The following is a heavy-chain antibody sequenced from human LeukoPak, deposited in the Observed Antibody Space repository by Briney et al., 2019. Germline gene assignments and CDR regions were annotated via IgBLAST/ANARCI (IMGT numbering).Heavy chain of an antibody. CDR3: ASDSGSYGEYNWFDP. Sequence: ASVKVSCKASGYTFTSYGISWVRQAPGQGLEWMGWISGYNGKTNYAQKLQGRVTMTTDTSTSTAYMELRSLRSDDTAMYYCASDSGSYGEYNWFDPWGQGTLVTVSS. J-gene: IGHJ5*02. V-gene: IGHV1-18*01. CDR2: ISGYNGKT. D-gene: IGHD1-26*01. CDR1: GYTFTSYG.